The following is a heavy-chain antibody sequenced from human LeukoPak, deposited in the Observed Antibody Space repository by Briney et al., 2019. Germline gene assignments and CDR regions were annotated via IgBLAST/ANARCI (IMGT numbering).Heavy chain of an antibody. J-gene: IGHJ4*02. V-gene: IGHV3-74*01. CDR3: ARDADGPGSLIDY. CDR1: GFTFSTYW. Sequence: PGGSLRLSCAASGFTFSTYWMQWFRQAPGKGLVWVSRINNDGSGTTYADSVKGRFTISRDNPKNTVFLQMNSLRAEDTAVYYCARDADGPGSLIDYWGQGALVTVSS. D-gene: IGHD2-8*01. CDR2: INNDGSGT.